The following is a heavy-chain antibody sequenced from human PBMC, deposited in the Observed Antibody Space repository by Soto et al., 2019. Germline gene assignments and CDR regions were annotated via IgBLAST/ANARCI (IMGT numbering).Heavy chain of an antibody. J-gene: IGHJ4*02. D-gene: IGHD2-21*02. CDR1: GFSFTNFS. CDR2: IGASGDIT. Sequence: GGSLRLSCAASGFSFTNFSMSWVRQAPGKGLEWVAGIGASGDITWYADSVKGRLSISRDNSKNTLYRQLNSLRFEDTAVYYCATDDFTDRADDYFDSWGPGTLVTVSS. CDR3: ATDDFTDRADDYFDS. V-gene: IGHV3-23*01.